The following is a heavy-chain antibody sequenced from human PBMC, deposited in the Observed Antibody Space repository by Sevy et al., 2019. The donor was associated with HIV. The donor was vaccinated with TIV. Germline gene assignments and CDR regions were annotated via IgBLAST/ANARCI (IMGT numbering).Heavy chain of an antibody. D-gene: IGHD3-22*01. V-gene: IGHV3-30-3*01. J-gene: IGHJ4*02. CDR1: GFTFSSYA. CDR3: ARDKRTYYYDSSGYPDY. Sequence: GGSLRLSCAASGFTFSSYAMHWVRQAPGKGLEWVAVISYDGSNKYYADSVKGRFTISRDNSKNTLDLQMNSLRAEETAVYYCARDKRTYYYDSSGYPDYWGQGTLVTVSS. CDR2: ISYDGSNK.